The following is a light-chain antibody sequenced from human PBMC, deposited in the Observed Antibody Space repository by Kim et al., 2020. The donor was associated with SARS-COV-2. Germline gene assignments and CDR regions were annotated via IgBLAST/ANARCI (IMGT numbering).Light chain of an antibody. CDR3: GSYTSTNTVI. Sequence: QSVLTQPASVSGSPGQSITISCTGTSSDVGGYNYVSWYQHHPGKAPKLMIYDVSERPSGVSNRFSGSKSGNTASLTISGLQAEDEADYYCGSYTSTNTVIFGGGTQLTVL. J-gene: IGLJ2*01. CDR2: DVS. CDR1: SSDVGGYNY. V-gene: IGLV2-14*03.